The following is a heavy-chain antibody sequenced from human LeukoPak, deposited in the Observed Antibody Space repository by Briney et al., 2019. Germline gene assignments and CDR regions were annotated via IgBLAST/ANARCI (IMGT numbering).Heavy chain of an antibody. CDR3: AKDSSSGSSYYFHGMDV. CDR1: GFTSSAYG. D-gene: IGHD3-10*01. Sequence: GGSLRLSCAASGFTSSAYGMHWVRQAPGKGLEWLAVTSYDGGNTYYAASVKGRFTISRDNSNNTLDLQMNSLRAEDTAVYYCAKDSSSGSSYYFHGMDVWGQGTTVIVSS. J-gene: IGHJ6*02. CDR2: TSYDGGNT. V-gene: IGHV3-30*18.